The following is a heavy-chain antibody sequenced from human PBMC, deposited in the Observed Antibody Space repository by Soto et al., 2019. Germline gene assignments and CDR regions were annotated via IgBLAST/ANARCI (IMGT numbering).Heavy chain of an antibody. V-gene: IGHV1-8*01. D-gene: IGHD6-19*01. CDR2: MNPNSGNT. J-gene: IGHJ6*03. CDR1: GYTFTIYD. Sequence: ASVKVSCTASGYTFTIYDINWVRQATGQGLEWMGWMNPNSGNTGYAQKFQGRVTMTRNTSISTAYMELSSLRSEDTAVYYCARGPKTSGHYYYYMDVWGKGTTVTVSS. CDR3: ARGPKTSGHYYYYMDV.